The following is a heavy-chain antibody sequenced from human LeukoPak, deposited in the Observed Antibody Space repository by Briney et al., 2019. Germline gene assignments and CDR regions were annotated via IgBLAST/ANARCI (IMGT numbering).Heavy chain of an antibody. CDR3: ARDRSTTWAYYFDY. CDR2: IYYSGST. Sequence: PSETLSLTCTVSGGSISNHYWSWIRQPPGKGLEWIGYIYYSGSTIYNPSLKSRVTMSVDTSKNQFSLRLNSVTAADTAMYYCARDRSTTWAYYFDYWGQGTLVTVSS. V-gene: IGHV4-59*11. CDR1: GGSISNHY. D-gene: IGHD2-2*01. J-gene: IGHJ4*02.